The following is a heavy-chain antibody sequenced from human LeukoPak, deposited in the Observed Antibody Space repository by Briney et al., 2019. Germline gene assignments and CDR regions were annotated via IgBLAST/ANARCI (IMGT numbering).Heavy chain of an antibody. CDR3: ARTADIVVVPAAYFDY. Sequence: SQTLSLTCTVSGGSISSGGYYWSWIRQPPGKGLEWIGYIYHSESTYYNPSLKSRVTISVDRSKNQFSLKLSSVTAADTAVYYCARTADIVVVPAAYFDYWGQGTLVTVSS. V-gene: IGHV4-30-2*01. CDR1: GGSISSGGYY. CDR2: IYHSEST. J-gene: IGHJ4*02. D-gene: IGHD2-2*01.